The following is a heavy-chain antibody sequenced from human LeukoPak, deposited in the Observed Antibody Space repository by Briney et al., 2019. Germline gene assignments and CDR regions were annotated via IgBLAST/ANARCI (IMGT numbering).Heavy chain of an antibody. CDR1: GFTFSNYW. CDR3: SREVYYYDSSGHDF. V-gene: IGHV3-7*01. D-gene: IGHD3-22*01. J-gene: IGHJ4*02. Sequence: PGGSLRLSCAASGFTFSNYWMNWVRQAPGKGLEWVANIKRDGSEKYYVDSVRGRFTISRDNVKNSLYLQLSSLKAEDTGIYYFSREVYYYDSSGHDFWGQGTLVTVSS. CDR2: IKRDGSEK.